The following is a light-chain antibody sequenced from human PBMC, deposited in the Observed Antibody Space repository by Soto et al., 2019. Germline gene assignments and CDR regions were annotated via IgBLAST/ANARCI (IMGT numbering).Light chain of an antibody. CDR2: AAS. Sequence: DIQMTQSPSSLSAFVGDTVTITCRASQDISNFLAWYQQKPGKVPKLLIYAASTLQSGVPSRFSGSGSGTDFTLTISSLQPEDVATYYCQNCKIAPFTFGGGTKVEMK. J-gene: IGKJ4*01. V-gene: IGKV1-27*01. CDR3: QNCKIAPFT. CDR1: QDISNF.